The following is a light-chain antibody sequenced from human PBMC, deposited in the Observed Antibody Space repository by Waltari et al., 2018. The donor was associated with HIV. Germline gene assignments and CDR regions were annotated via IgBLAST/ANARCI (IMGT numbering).Light chain of an antibody. CDR2: GTN. CDR1: SLRTYY. CDR3: GSRDTSGYSFA. J-gene: IGLJ1*01. Sequence: SSDLTQDPGVSVAVGQTVRITCQGASLRTYYAAWYQQKPGQAPILVVYGTNNRPAGGPDRFSGSTSGDTASLTITGAQAVDEADYYCGSRDTSGYSFAFGPGTKVTVL. V-gene: IGLV3-19*01.